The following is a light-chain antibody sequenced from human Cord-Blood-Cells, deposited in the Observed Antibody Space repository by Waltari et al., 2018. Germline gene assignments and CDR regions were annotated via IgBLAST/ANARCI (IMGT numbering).Light chain of an antibody. V-gene: IGKV4-1*01. CDR1: QSVLYSSNNKNY. J-gene: IGKJ3*01. CDR3: QQYYSTPFT. CDR2: WAS. Sequence: IVMTQSPDSLAVSLGERATINCKSSQSVLYSSNNKNYLAWYQQKPGQPPELLIYWASTRESGVPNRFSGSGSGTDYTLTISNLQAEDVAVYYCQQYYSTPFTFGPGTKVDIK.